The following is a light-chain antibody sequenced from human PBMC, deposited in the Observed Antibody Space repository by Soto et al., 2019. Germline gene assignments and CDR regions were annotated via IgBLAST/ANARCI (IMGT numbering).Light chain of an antibody. CDR3: SSYISSSTLVV. J-gene: IGLJ2*01. Sequence: QSALTQPASVSGSPGQSITISCTGTSSDDGAYKYVSWYQHHPGKAPKLLIYEVSNRPSGVSNRFSGSKSGNTASLTISGLQADDEADYDCSSYISSSTLVVFGGGTKLTVL. V-gene: IGLV2-14*01. CDR2: EVS. CDR1: SSDDGAYKY.